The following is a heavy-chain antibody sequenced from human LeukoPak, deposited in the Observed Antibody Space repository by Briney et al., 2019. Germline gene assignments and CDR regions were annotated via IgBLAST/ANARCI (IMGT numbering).Heavy chain of an antibody. D-gene: IGHD6-19*01. CDR2: INHSGST. Sequence: SETLSLTCAVYGGSFSGYYWSWIRQPPGKGLEWIGEINHSGSTNYNPSLKSRVTISVDTSKNQFSLKLSSVTAADTAVYYWAGKVGYSGGWPPPHSPLNGSAPGGQEPRVPVPS. CDR1: GGSFSGYY. V-gene: IGHV4-34*01. CDR3: AGKVGYSGGWPPPHSPLNGSAP. J-gene: IGHJ5*02.